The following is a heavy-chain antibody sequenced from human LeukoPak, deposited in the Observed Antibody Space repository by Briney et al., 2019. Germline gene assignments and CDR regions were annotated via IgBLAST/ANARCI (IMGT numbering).Heavy chain of an antibody. Sequence: GPVKVSCKASGYTFTSYGISWVRQAPGQGLEWMGWISAYNGNTNYAQKLQGRVTMTTDTSTSTAYMELRSLRSDDTAVYYCARAPPYYDFWSGQNSPSDYWGQGTLVTVSS. CDR1: GYTFTSYG. D-gene: IGHD3-3*01. J-gene: IGHJ4*02. CDR3: ARAPPYYDFWSGQNSPSDY. V-gene: IGHV1-18*01. CDR2: ISAYNGNT.